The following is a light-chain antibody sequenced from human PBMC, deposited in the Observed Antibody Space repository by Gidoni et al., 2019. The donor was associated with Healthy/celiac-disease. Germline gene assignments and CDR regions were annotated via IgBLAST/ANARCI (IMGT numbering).Light chain of an antibody. J-gene: IGLJ1*01. V-gene: IGLV1-40*01. CDR2: GNS. Sequence: QSVLTQPPSVYGAPGQLVTISCTGSSSNIGAGYDVHWYQQLPGTAPKLLIYGNSNRPSGVPDRFSGSKSGTSASLAITGLQAEDEADYYCQSYDSSLSGRVFGTGTKVTVL. CDR3: QSYDSSLSGRV. CDR1: SSNIGAGYD.